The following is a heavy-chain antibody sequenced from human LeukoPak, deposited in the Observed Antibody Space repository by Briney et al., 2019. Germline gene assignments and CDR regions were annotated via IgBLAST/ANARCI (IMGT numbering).Heavy chain of an antibody. CDR2: ISGSGGST. J-gene: IGHJ4*02. D-gene: IGHD1-26*01. V-gene: IGHV3-23*01. CDR3: VKDSIGRELAYFDY. Sequence: GGSLRLSRAASGFTFSNYAMSWVRQAPGKGLEWVSGISGSGGSTYYADSMKGRFTISRDNSKNTLYLQMNSLRAEDTAVYYCVKDSIGRELAYFDYWGQGTLVTVSS. CDR1: GFTFSNYA.